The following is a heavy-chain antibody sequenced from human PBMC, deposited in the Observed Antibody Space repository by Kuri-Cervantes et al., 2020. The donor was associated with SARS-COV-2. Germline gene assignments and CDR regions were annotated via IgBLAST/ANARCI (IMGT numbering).Heavy chain of an antibody. CDR3: AKVGQQLVPDWFDP. V-gene: IGHV3-30*02. CDR1: RSTFSSYG. J-gene: IGHJ5*02. D-gene: IGHD6-13*01. CDR2: IRYDGSNK. Sequence: GGSLRLSCAASRSTFSSYGMQLVRQAPGKGLEWVAFIRYDGSNKYYADSVKGRFTISRDNSKNTLYLQMNSLRAEDTAVYYCAKVGQQLVPDWFDPWGQGTLVTVSS.